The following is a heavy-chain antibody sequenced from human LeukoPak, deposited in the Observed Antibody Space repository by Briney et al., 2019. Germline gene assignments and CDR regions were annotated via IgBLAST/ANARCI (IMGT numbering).Heavy chain of an antibody. CDR3: ARRNLLDS. CDR1: GFTLSGFW. J-gene: IGHJ4*02. V-gene: IGHV3-7*01. CDR2: IKYDGSEK. Sequence: RXSLRLSCAASGFTLSGFWMNWVRQAPGKGLEWVANIKYDGSEKNYVDSVKGRFTISRDNAKNSLYLQMNSLRAEDTAVYYCARRNLLDSWGQGTLVTVSS.